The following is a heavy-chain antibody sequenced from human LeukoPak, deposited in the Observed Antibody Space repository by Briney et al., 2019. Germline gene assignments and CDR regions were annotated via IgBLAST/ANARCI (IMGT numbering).Heavy chain of an antibody. D-gene: IGHD6-6*01. CDR3: ASLFLCYGCSSSSDSFNI. Sequence: GGSLSLSCAASGFTFSRYWMHWVRQAPGKGLVWVSRINSDGSSTTYADSVKGRFTISRDNAKNTLYLQMSSLRAEDTAVYYRASLFLCYGCSSSSDSFNIWGQGTMVTVSS. J-gene: IGHJ3*02. CDR1: GFTFSRYW. CDR2: INSDGSST. V-gene: IGHV3-74*01.